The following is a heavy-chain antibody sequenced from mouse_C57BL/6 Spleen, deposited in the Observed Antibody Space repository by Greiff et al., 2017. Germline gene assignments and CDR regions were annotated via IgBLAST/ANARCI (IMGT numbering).Heavy chain of an antibody. CDR1: GYTFTSYW. V-gene: IGHV1-72*01. D-gene: IGHD1-1*01. J-gene: IGHJ4*01. CDR3: ALYYYGSSYYAMDY. Sequence: QVHVKQPGAELVKPGASVKLSCKASGYTFTSYWMHWVKQRPGRGLEWIGRIDPNSGGTKYNEKFKSKATLTVDKPSSTAYMQLSSLTSEDSAVYYCALYYYGSSYYAMDYWGQGTSVTVSS. CDR2: IDPNSGGT.